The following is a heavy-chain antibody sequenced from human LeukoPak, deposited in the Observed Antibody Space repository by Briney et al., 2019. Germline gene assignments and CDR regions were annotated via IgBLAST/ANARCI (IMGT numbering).Heavy chain of an antibody. J-gene: IGHJ6*03. Sequence: PGRSLRLSCAASGFTFSSYGMHWVRHAPGKGLEGVAVISYDGSNKYYQDSVKGRFTISRDNSKNTLYLQMNSLRAEGTAVYYCAKDGRVGYCSGGSCYYYYYMDVWGKGTTVTISS. CDR1: GFTFSSYG. CDR2: ISYDGSNK. V-gene: IGHV3-30*18. D-gene: IGHD2-15*01. CDR3: AKDGRVGYCSGGSCYYYYYMDV.